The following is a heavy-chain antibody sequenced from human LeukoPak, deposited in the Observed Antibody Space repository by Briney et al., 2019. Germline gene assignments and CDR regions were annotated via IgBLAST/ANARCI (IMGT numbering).Heavy chain of an antibody. Sequence: SETLSLTCTVSGGSISTNTYYWGWLRPPPGKGLEWIGSIYSSWSTYYNPSLTRRVTISVDTSNNQFSLKLISVTAADTAVYYCARQVTVTTPYYFDYRGEGALVTVSS. CDR3: ARQVTVTTPYYFDY. V-gene: IGHV4-39*01. D-gene: IGHD4-17*01. J-gene: IGHJ4*02. CDR1: GGSISTNTYY. CDR2: IYSSWST.